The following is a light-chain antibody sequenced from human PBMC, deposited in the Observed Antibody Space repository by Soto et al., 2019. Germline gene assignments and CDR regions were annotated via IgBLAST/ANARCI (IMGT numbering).Light chain of an antibody. CDR3: RSYTTSNTRQMV. J-gene: IGLJ1*01. V-gene: IGLV2-14*03. CDR1: SSDVGGYNY. CDR2: DFS. Sequence: QSVLTQPASVSGSPGQSITISCTGTSSDVGGYNYVSWYQHHPGKAPKLMIFDFSNRPSGVSNRFSGSKSGNTASLTISGLQPEDEADYYCRSYTTSNTRQMVFGTGTKVTVL.